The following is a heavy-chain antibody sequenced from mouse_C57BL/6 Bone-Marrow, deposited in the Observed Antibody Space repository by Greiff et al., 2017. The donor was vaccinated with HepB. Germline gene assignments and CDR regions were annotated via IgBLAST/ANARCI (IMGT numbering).Heavy chain of an antibody. CDR1: GFNIKDDY. CDR2: IDPENGDT. V-gene: IGHV14-4*01. CDR3: TTEGSYYSNLRVFDY. Sequence: EVQLKESGAELVRPGASVKLSCTASGFNIKDDYMHWVKQRPEQGLEWIGWIDPENGDTEYASKFQGKATITADTSSNTAYLQLSSLTSEDTAVYYCTTEGSYYSNLRVFDYWGQGTTLTVSS. D-gene: IGHD2-5*01. J-gene: IGHJ2*01.